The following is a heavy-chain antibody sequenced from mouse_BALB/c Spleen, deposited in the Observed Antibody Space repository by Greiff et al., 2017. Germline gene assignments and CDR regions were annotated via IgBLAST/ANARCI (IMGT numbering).Heavy chain of an antibody. CDR1: SFNIKDYY. Sequence: EVQLQQSGAELVRPGALVKLSCKASSFNIKDYYMHWVKQRPEQGLEWIGWIDPENGNTIYDPKFQGKASITADTSSNTAYLQLSSLTSEDTAVYYCARGGFAYWGQGTLVTVSA. V-gene: IGHV14-1*02. J-gene: IGHJ3*01. CDR2: IDPENGNT. CDR3: ARGGFAY.